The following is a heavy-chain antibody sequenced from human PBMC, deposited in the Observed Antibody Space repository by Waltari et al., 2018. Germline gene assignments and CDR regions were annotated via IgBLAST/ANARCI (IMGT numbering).Heavy chain of an antibody. J-gene: IGHJ4*01. CDR3: ASGELWFGELFPFDY. Sequence: QVQLVQSGAEVKKPGASVKVSCKASGYTFTGYYMHWVRQAPGQGLEWMGWINPNSGGTNYAPKFQGRVTMTRDTSISTAYMELSRLRSDDTAVYYCASGELWFGELFPFDYWGHGTLVTVSS. V-gene: IGHV1-2*02. D-gene: IGHD3-10*01. CDR1: GYTFTGYY. CDR2: INPNSGGT.